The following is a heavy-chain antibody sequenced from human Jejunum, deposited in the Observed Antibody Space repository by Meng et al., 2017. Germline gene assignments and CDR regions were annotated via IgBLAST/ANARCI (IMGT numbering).Heavy chain of an antibody. D-gene: IGHD2-15*01. CDR2: ISDGGST. CDR3: AKNGYCSGGRCSSGTSFDP. V-gene: IGHV4-4*02. CDR1: GGSSSKNNY. J-gene: IGHJ5*02. Sequence: QVRRGGAGPGLGKPSGTLSLPCAVSGGSSSKNNYWSWVRQPPGKGLEWIGEISDGGSTSYNPSLKNRVTISIDKSKSQFSLKLSSVTAADTAVYFCAKNGYCSGGRCSSGTSFDPWGQGTLVTVSS.